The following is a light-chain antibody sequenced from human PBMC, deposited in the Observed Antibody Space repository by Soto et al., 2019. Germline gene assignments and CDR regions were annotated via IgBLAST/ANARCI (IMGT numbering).Light chain of an antibody. V-gene: IGKV3-20*01. CDR1: QYVSSTS. CDR3: QQYGSSPET. J-gene: IGKJ1*01. CDR2: GAS. Sequence: EIVLTQSPGTLSLSPGERATLSCRARQYVSSTSLAWYQQKAGQAPRLLIYGASNRATGIPDRFSGSGSGTDFTLTISRLEPEDFAVYYCQQYGSSPETFGQGTKVEMK.